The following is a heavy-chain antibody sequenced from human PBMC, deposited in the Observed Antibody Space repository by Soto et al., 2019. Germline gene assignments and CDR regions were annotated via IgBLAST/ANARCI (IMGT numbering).Heavy chain of an antibody. Sequence: QTGGSLRLSCAASGFTFSSYWMSWVRQAPGKGLEWVANIKQDGSEKYYVDSVKGRFTISRDNAKNSLYLQMNSLRAEDTAVYYCARGARYCSSTSCFVWGMDVWGQGTTVTVSS. V-gene: IGHV3-7*01. J-gene: IGHJ6*02. CDR3: ARGARYCSSTSCFVWGMDV. D-gene: IGHD2-2*01. CDR2: IKQDGSEK. CDR1: GFTFSSYW.